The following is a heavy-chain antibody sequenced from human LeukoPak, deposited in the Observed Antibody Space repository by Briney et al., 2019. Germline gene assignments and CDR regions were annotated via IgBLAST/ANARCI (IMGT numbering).Heavy chain of an antibody. Sequence: PGGSLRLSCAASGFTFSSYAMHWVRQAPGKGLEWVATIKPDGSEKYYVDSLKGRFTISRDNARNSVYLQMNSLRVEDTAVYYCAVDKSWSFPLWGQGTLVTVSS. J-gene: IGHJ4*02. CDR3: AVDKSWSFPL. V-gene: IGHV3-7*01. D-gene: IGHD1-26*01. CDR1: GFTFSSYA. CDR2: IKPDGSEK.